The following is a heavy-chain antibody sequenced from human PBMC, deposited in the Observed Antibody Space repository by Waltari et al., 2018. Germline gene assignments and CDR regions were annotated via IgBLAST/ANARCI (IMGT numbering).Heavy chain of an antibody. V-gene: IGHV4-38-2*02. CDR1: GYSIRSGSY. CDR3: VRDRRDITIFGAVTKYYYYMDV. J-gene: IGHJ6*03. D-gene: IGHD3-3*01. CDR2: IYQSGTT. Sequence: QVQLHESGPGLVKPSETLSLTCAVSGYSIRSGSYWGWIRQAPGKGLEWVGSIYQSGTTHYNPSLKRRVTISIDTSKNQFSLRLNSMTAADTAVYYCVRDRRDITIFGAVTKYYYYMDVWGQGTTVTVPS.